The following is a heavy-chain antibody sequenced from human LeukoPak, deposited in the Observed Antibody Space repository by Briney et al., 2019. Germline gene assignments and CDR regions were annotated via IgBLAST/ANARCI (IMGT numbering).Heavy chain of an antibody. D-gene: IGHD3-9*01. Sequence: GSLRLSCAASGFTFSSYAMGWVRQPPGKGLEWIASIYYSGSTYYNPSLKSRVTISVDTSKNQFSLKLSSVTAADTAVYYCARHPYYDILTGYSSSMSGWFDPWGQGTLVTLSS. V-gene: IGHV4-39*01. CDR1: GFTFSSYA. CDR2: IYYSGST. CDR3: ARHPYYDILTGYSSSMSGWFDP. J-gene: IGHJ5*02.